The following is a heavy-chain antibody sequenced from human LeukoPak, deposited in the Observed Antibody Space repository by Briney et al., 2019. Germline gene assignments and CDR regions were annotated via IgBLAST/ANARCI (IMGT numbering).Heavy chain of an antibody. CDR3: ARLKFYDSTGYSPGHYMDV. V-gene: IGHV4-4*07. CDR1: GCPIYSYY. D-gene: IGHD3-22*01. CDR2: LYPGVST. Sequence: SETLSLTCTVSGCPIYSYYWSWIRQTAGKGLEWIGRLYPGVSTNYNPSLKSRVTMSVDTSKNQFALKLSAVTGADTAVYYCARLKFYDSTGYSPGHYMDVWGKGTTVTVFS. J-gene: IGHJ6*03.